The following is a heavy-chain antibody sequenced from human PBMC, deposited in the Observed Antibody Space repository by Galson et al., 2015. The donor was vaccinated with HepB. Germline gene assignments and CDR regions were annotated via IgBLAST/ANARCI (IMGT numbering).Heavy chain of an antibody. D-gene: IGHD2-2*01. CDR3: ARAEDTVIVPAIMGRSRRSEYFQY. J-gene: IGHJ1*01. V-gene: IGHV1-18*01. CDR1: GYSFTSYG. CDR2: ISTDNGNT. Sequence: QSGAEVKKPGATVKVSCKASGYSFTSYGISWVRQAPGQGLEWMGWISTDNGNTHYAQNFQGRVTMTTDTFTNTAYMELRSLSSDDTAVYYCARAEDTVIVPAIMGRSRRSEYFQYWGQGTLVTVSS.